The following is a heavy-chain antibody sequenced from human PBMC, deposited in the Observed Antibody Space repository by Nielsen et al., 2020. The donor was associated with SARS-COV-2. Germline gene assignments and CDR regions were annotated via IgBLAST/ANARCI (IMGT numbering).Heavy chain of an antibody. D-gene: IGHD5-24*01. CDR2: INAGNGKT. J-gene: IGHJ4*02. V-gene: IGHV1-3*01. Sequence: ASVKVSCKASGYTFTTYAVHWVRQAPGQGLEWMGWINAGNGKTKYSQKFQGRVTITRDTSASTAYMELSSLRSEDTAVYYCARVTNLYFDYWGQGTLVTVSS. CDR3: ARVTNLYFDY. CDR1: GYTFTTYA.